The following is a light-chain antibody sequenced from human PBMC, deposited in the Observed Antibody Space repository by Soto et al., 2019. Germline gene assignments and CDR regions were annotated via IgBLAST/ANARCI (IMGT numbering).Light chain of an antibody. V-gene: IGLV3-21*04. Sequence: SYELTQPPSVSVAPGKTARITCGGNKIGSKSVHWYQQKPGQAPVLVSYYDSDRPSGIPERFSGSNSGITATLTIRRVEAGDEADYFCQVWDSSSDRYVFGTGTKLTVL. CDR3: QVWDSSSDRYV. CDR2: YDS. CDR1: KIGSKS. J-gene: IGLJ1*01.